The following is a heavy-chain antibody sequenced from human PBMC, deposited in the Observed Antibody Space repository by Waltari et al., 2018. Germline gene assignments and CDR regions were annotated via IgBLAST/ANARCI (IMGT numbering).Heavy chain of an antibody. CDR3: ARGRRYCSSTSCYRFDY. J-gene: IGHJ4*02. V-gene: IGHV1-69*01. CDR1: GGTFSRYA. CDR2: IIPIFGTA. D-gene: IGHD2-2*02. Sequence: QVQLVQSGAEVKKPGSSVKVPCKASGGTFSRYATSWVRRAPGQGLEWMGGIIPIFGTANYAKKFQGRVTITADESTSTAYMELSSLRSEDTAVYYCARGRRYCSSTSCYRFDYWGQGTLVTVSS.